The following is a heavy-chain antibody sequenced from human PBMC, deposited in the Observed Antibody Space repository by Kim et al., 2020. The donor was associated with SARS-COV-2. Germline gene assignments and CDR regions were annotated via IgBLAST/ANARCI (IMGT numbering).Heavy chain of an antibody. CDR2: IIPIFGTA. CDR1: GGTFSSYA. CDR3: ASTIQWELPKWDH. J-gene: IGHJ4*02. Sequence: SVKVSCKASGGTFSSYAISWVRQAPGQGLEWMGGIIPIFGTANYAQKFQGRVTITADESTSTAYMELSSLRSEDTAVYYCASTIQWELPKWDHWGQGTLVTVSS. D-gene: IGHD1-26*01. V-gene: IGHV1-69*13.